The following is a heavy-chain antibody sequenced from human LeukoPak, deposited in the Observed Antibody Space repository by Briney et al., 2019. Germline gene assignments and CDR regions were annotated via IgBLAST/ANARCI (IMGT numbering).Heavy chain of an antibody. Sequence: GGTLRLSRAASGFTFSSYVMSWVRPAPGKGLEWVSAISGSGGSTYYAHSVKGPFTISRDNSKNTLYLQMNSLRAEDTAVYYCGKLSAPIVVVTAFPDAFDIWGQGTMVTVSS. V-gene: IGHV3-23*01. J-gene: IGHJ3*02. CDR2: ISGSGGST. CDR3: GKLSAPIVVVTAFPDAFDI. CDR1: GFTFSSYV. D-gene: IGHD2-21*02.